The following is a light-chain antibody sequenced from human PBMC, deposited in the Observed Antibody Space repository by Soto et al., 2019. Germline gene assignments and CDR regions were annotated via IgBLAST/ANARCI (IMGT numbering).Light chain of an antibody. CDR3: QNYYNAPET. Sequence: DIQMTQSPSSLSASVGDIVTITCRASQGISSYLAWYQQRPGKVPKVLIYAASTLHSGVPSRFSGSGSGTDFTLTISNVQPEDVATYYCQNYYNAPETFGQGTKVEIK. CDR2: AAS. J-gene: IGKJ1*01. V-gene: IGKV1-27*01. CDR1: QGISSY.